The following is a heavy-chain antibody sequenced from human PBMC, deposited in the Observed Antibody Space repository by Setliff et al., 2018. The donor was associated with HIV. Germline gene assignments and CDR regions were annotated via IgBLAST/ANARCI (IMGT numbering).Heavy chain of an antibody. V-gene: IGHV3-21*01. CDR2: ISRTSGYI. CDR3: ARGFVLRFLEWSMPDAFDI. J-gene: IGHJ3*02. Sequence: SLRLSCAASGFTFSSYSMNWVRQAPGKGLEWVSFISRTSGYICYADSLKGRFTISRDNAKNSLYLQMNSLRAEDTAMYYCARGFVLRFLEWSMPDAFDIWGQGTMVTVSS. D-gene: IGHD3-3*01. CDR1: GFTFSSYS.